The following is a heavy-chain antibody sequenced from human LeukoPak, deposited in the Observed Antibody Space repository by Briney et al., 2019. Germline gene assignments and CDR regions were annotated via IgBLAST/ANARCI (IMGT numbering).Heavy chain of an antibody. CDR3: ARDYYDSSGYYYYYYYVDV. Sequence: GGSLRLSCAASGFTFSSYAMHWVRQAPGNGLEWAGVISYDGSNKYYADSVKGRFTISRDNSKNTLYLQMNSLRAEDTAVYYCARDYYDSSGYYYYYYYVDVWGKGTTVTVSS. J-gene: IGHJ6*03. CDR1: GFTFSSYA. V-gene: IGHV3-30*01. CDR2: ISYDGSNK. D-gene: IGHD3-22*01.